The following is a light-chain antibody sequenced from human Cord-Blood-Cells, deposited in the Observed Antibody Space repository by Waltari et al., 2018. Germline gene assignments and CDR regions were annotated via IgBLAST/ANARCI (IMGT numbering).Light chain of an antibody. V-gene: IGLV2-14*01. CDR2: DVS. CDR3: SSYTSSSRV. CDR1: SSDVGGYNY. Sequence: QSALTQPASVSGSPGQSITISCTGTSSDVGGYNYVSWYHQHPGKAPKLMIYDVSKRPSGVSNRFSGSKSGNTASLTISGLQAEDEADYYCSSYTSSSRVFGGGTKLTVL. J-gene: IGLJ3*02.